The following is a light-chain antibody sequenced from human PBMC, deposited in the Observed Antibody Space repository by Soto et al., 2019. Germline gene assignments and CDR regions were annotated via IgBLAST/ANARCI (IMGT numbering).Light chain of an antibody. CDR1: QDISND. CDR2: DAS. V-gene: IGKV1-33*01. Sequence: DIQMTQSPSSLSASVGDRVTITCQASQDISNDLNWYQQKPGKAPKLLIYDASNLETGVPSRFSGSGSGTDFTFAISSLQPEDIATYYCQQYDNLPYNFGQGTKLEIK. J-gene: IGKJ2*01. CDR3: QQYDNLPYN.